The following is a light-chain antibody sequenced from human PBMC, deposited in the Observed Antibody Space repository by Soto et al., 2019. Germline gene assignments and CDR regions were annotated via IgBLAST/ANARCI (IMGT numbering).Light chain of an antibody. CDR3: QQYNSYPRT. V-gene: IGKV1-5*03. CDR1: QSISSW. CDR2: KTS. Sequence: DIQMTQSPSTLSASVGDRVTITCRASQSISSWLAWYQQKPGKAPKLLIYKTSSLESGVPSRFSGSGSGTEFTLTISSLQPDDFATYDCQQYNSYPRTFGQVTKVEIK. J-gene: IGKJ1*01.